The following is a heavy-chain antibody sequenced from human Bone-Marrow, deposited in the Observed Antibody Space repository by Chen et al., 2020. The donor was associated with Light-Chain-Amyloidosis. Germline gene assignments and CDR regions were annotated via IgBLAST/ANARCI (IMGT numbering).Heavy chain of an antibody. CDR3: ARDLEAVTSYNYYYYMDV. CDR1: GGSLSDCC. J-gene: IGHJ6*03. CDR2: INQSGRP. Sequence: QVPLQQWGAGLLTPSETLSLTCAVDGGSLSDCCWIWIRQPPGNGLEWIGIINQSGRPNYNPSLKSRVTISADKSKNQFSLRLGSVTAADTAVYFCARDLEAVTSYNYYYYMDVWGKGTTVTVSS. V-gene: IGHV4-34*01. D-gene: IGHD6-19*01.